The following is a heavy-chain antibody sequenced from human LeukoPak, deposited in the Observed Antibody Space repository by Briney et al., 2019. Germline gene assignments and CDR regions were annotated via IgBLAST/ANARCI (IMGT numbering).Heavy chain of an antibody. CDR2: IIPIFGTA. J-gene: IGHJ4*02. Sequence: SVKVSCKASGGTFSSYAISWVRQAPGQGLEWMGGIIPIFGTANYAQKFQGRVTITTDESTSTAYMELSSLRSEDTAVYYCARGRRPYYYDSSGYYLPIYWGQGTLVTVSS. CDR1: GGTFSSYA. V-gene: IGHV1-69*05. D-gene: IGHD3-22*01. CDR3: ARGRRPYYYDSSGYYLPIY.